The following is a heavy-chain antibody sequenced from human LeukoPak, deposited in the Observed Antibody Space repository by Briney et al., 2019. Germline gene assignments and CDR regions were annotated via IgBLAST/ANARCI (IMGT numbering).Heavy chain of an antibody. Sequence: PSETLSLTCAVYGGSFSGYYWSWIRQPPGKGLEWIGEINHSGSTNYNPSLKSRVTISVDTSKNQFSLELSSVTAADTAVYYCARRTWIQLWLDYWGQGTLVTVSS. CDR1: GGSFSGYY. V-gene: IGHV4-34*01. D-gene: IGHD5-18*01. CDR3: ARRTWIQLWLDY. J-gene: IGHJ4*02. CDR2: INHSGST.